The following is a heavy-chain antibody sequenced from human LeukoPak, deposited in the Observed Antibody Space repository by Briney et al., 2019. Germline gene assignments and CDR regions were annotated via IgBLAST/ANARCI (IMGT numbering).Heavy chain of an antibody. J-gene: IGHJ3*02. CDR1: GGSIISSSYY. D-gene: IGHD5-12*01. Sequence: PSETLSHTCTVSGGSIISSSYYWGWIRQPPGKGLEWIGSIYYSGSTYYNPSLKSRVTISVDTSKNQFSLKLSSVTAADTAVYYCARSIGYDDYAFDIWGQGTMATVSS. CDR2: IYYSGST. CDR3: ARSIGYDDYAFDI. V-gene: IGHV4-39*07.